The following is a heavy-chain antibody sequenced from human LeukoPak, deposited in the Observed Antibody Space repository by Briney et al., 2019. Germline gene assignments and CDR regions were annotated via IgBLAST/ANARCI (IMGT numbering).Heavy chain of an antibody. CDR2: IIPILGTA. V-gene: IGHV1-69*01. J-gene: IGHJ4*02. CDR3: ARGDTAMVYPENSIFDY. D-gene: IGHD5-18*01. CDR1: GGTFSSYA. Sequence: ASVKVSCKASGGTFSSYAISWVRQAPGQGLEWMGGIIPILGTANYAQKFQGRVTITADESTSTAYMELSSLRSEDTAVYYCARGDTAMVYPENSIFDYWGQGTLVTVSS.